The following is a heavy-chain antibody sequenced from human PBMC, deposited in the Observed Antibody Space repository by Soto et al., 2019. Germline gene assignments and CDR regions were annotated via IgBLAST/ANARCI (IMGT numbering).Heavy chain of an antibody. J-gene: IGHJ4*02. V-gene: IGHV4-31*03. Sequence: QVQLQESGPGLVKPSQTLSLTCTVSGGSISSGGYYWSWIRQHPGKGLEWIGYIYYSGSTYYNPTLKSRVTISVDTSKNQASLKLSSVTAADTAVYYCARDSYGSGRRFDYWGQGPLVAVSS. CDR2: IYYSGST. CDR1: GGSISSGGYY. D-gene: IGHD3-10*01. CDR3: ARDSYGSGRRFDY.